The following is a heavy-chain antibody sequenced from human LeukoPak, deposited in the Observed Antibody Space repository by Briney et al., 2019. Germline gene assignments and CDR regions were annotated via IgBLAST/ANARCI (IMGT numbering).Heavy chain of an antibody. D-gene: IGHD5-24*01. CDR2: ISYDGSNK. J-gene: IGHJ4*02. CDR3: ARESKMATIGEPSYYFDY. Sequence: GGSLRLSCAASGFTFSSYAMSWVRQAPGKGLEWVAVISYDGSNKYYADSVKGRFTISRDNSKNTLYLQMNSLRAEDTAVYYCARESKMATIGEPSYYFDYWGQGTLVTVSS. CDR1: GFTFSSYA. V-gene: IGHV3-30-3*01.